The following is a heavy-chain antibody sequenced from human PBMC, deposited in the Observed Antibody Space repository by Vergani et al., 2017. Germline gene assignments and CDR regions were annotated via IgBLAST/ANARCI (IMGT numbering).Heavy chain of an antibody. CDR2: ISSSSSTI. V-gene: IGHV3-48*04. J-gene: IGHJ6*03. CDR3: ASMAQFAHYYYYMDV. CDR1: GFTFSSYS. Sequence: EVQLVESGGGLVQPGGSLRLSCAASGFTFSSYSMNWVRQAPGKGLEWVSYISSSSSTIYYADSVKGRFTISRDNAKNSLYLQMNSLRAEDTAVYHCASMAQFAHYYYYMDVWGKGTTVTVSS. D-gene: IGHD3-10*01.